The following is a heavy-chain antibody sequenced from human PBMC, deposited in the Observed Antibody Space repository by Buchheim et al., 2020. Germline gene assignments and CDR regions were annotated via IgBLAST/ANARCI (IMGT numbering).Heavy chain of an antibody. CDR2: ISGGGGTT. J-gene: IGHJ4*02. Sequence: EVQLLESGGGLVQPGGFLRLSCTASGFTFSSFAMGWVRQTPVKGLEWVSGISGGGGTTNYADSVKGRFTISRDNSKKTLFLQMNSLKVDDTAVYYCAKGSGTYWWSFDYWGQGNL. D-gene: IGHD3-10*01. CDR3: AKGSGTYWWSFDY. V-gene: IGHV3-23*01. CDR1: GFTFSSFA.